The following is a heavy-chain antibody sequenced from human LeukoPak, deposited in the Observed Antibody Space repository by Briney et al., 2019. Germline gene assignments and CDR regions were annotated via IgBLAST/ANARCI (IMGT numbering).Heavy chain of an antibody. Sequence: GRSLRLSCAASGFTFSSSAMHWVRQAPGKGLEWVAVISYDESNKYYADSVKGRFTISRDNSKNTLYLRMNSLRAEDTAVYYCARGTDTKPFWSGYWVDVWGQGTTVTVSS. CDR1: GFTFSSSA. J-gene: IGHJ6*02. CDR3: ARGTDTKPFWSGYWVDV. CDR2: ISYDESNK. D-gene: IGHD3-3*01. V-gene: IGHV3-30*03.